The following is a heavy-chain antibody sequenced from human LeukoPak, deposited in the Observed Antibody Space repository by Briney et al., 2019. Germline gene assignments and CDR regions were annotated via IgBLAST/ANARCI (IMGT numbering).Heavy chain of an antibody. CDR2: IYYSGST. CDR1: GGSISSSSYY. Sequence: PSETLSLTCTVSGGSISSSSYYWGWIRQPPGKGLEWIGSIYYSGSTYYNPSLKSRVTISVDTSKNQFSLKLSSVTAADTAVYYCARGQRGKMYYYDSSGYPHFDYWGQGTLVTVSS. V-gene: IGHV4-39*07. D-gene: IGHD3-22*01. J-gene: IGHJ4*02. CDR3: ARGQRGKMYYYDSSGYPHFDY.